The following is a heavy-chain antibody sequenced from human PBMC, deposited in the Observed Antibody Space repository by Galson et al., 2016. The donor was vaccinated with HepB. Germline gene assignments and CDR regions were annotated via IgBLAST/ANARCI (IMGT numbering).Heavy chain of an antibody. D-gene: IGHD2-21*01. Sequence: ETLSLTCTVYGGSLGPYYWTWIRQPPGKGLEWIGEINHSGTKYNPSLKSRVAISVDTSKNQFSLRVTSVFAADTAVYYCASLGIGGEFGVNYGLDVWGQGTTVTISS. CDR1: GGSLGPYY. CDR3: ASLGIGGEFGVNYGLDV. J-gene: IGHJ6*02. V-gene: IGHV4-34*01. CDR2: INHSGT.